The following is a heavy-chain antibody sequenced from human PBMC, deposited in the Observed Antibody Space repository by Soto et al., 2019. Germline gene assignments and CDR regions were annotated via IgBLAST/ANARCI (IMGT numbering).Heavy chain of an antibody. D-gene: IGHD5-12*01. CDR1: GGSINTFY. V-gene: IGHV4-4*07. CDR2: IFFSGST. CDR3: AREGSYSAYNFAHGIQLWSFDF. J-gene: IGHJ4*02. Sequence: SETLSLTXTVSGGSINTFYWSWVRQPAGKGLEWIGRIFFSGSTSFNPSLESRVAMSVDTSKNHFSLNLSSVTAADMAVYYCAREGSYSAYNFAHGIQLWSFDFWGQGALVTVSS.